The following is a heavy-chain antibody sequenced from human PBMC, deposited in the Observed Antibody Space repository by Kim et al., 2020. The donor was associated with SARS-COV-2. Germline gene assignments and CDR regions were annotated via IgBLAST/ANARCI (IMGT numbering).Heavy chain of an antibody. CDR2: VYSSGST. V-gene: IGHV4-39*01. D-gene: IGHD6-19*01. CDR1: GDSISTSSDY. CDR3: ARCRRSGLYYIDF. J-gene: IGHJ4*02. Sequence: SETLSLTCTVSGDSISTSSDYWGWIRQPPGKGLDWIGSVYSSGSTYYNPSLKSRVTVSVDTSKSQFSLRLTSVTATDTAVYYCARCRRSGLYYIDFWGQGTQVTVSS.